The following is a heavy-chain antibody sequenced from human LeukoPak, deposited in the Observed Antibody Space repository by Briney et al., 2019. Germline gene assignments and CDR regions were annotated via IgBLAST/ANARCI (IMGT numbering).Heavy chain of an antibody. V-gene: IGHV3-23*01. J-gene: IGHJ4*02. Sequence: GGSLRLSCAASGFTFSSYAMSRVRQAPGKGLEWVSAISGSGGSTYYADSVKGRFTISRDNSKNTLYLQMNSLRAEDTAVYYCAKSLSRAYYYDSSGYYLDYWGQGTLVTVSS. CDR1: GFTFSSYA. CDR2: ISGSGGST. CDR3: AKSLSRAYYYDSSGYYLDY. D-gene: IGHD3-22*01.